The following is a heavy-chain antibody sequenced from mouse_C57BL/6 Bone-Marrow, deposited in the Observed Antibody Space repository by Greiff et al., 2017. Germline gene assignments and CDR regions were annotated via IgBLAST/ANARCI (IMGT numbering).Heavy chain of an antibody. CDR2: IDPSDSYT. V-gene: IGHV1-50*01. Sequence: QVQLQQPGAELVKPGASVKLSCKASGYTFTSYWMQWVKQRPGQGLEWIGEIDPSDSYTNYNQKFKGKATLTVDTSSSTAYMQLSSLTSEDSAVYYCARKRSLYGSSYDWYFDVWGTGTTVTVSS. J-gene: IGHJ1*03. D-gene: IGHD1-1*01. CDR3: ARKRSLYGSSYDWYFDV. CDR1: GYTFTSYW.